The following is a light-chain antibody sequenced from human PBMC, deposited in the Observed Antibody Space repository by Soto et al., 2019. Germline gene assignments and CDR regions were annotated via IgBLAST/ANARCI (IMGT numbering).Light chain of an antibody. CDR2: EVS. CDR1: SSDVGTYDL. V-gene: IGLV2-23*02. J-gene: IGLJ1*01. Sequence: QSVLTQPASVSGSPGQSITLSCTGTSSDVGTYDLVSWYQQHPGKAPKLMIYEVSKRPSGVSNRFSGPKSGNTASLTISGLQAEDEADYHCCSYAVSSTYVFGTGTKVTVL. CDR3: CSYAVSSTYV.